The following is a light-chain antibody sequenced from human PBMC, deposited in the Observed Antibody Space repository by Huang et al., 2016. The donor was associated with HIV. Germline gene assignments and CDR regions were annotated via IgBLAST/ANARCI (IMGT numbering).Light chain of an antibody. Sequence: DIVMTQSPDSLAVSLGERATINCKSSQRILYNSYKKNYLAWYQQKPGQPPTLLIYWASTREAGVPERCSGSGSGKDFTLTISSLQAGDVAVYYCQQYYGSPPTFGQGTKVEIK. V-gene: IGKV4-1*01. CDR3: QQYYGSPPT. CDR2: WAS. CDR1: QRILYNSYKKNY. J-gene: IGKJ1*01.